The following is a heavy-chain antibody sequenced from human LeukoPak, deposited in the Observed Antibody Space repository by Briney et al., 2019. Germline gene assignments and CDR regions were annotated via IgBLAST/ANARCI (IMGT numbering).Heavy chain of an antibody. Sequence: ASVKVSCKASGYTFTSYYIHWVRQAPGQGLEWMGIINPSGGSPTYAQKFQGRVTMTSDTSTSTVYMELRSLRSDDTAVYYCARDPSNSSGWKTWFDPWGQGTLVTVSS. J-gene: IGHJ5*02. V-gene: IGHV1-46*01. D-gene: IGHD6-19*01. CDR1: GYTFTSYY. CDR2: INPSGGSP. CDR3: ARDPSNSSGWKTWFDP.